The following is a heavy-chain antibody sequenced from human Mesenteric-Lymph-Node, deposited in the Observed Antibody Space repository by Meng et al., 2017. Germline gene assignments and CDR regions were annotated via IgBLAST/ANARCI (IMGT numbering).Heavy chain of an antibody. J-gene: IGHJ4*02. CDR1: GYTSTSFA. D-gene: IGHD2-2*01. CDR3: ARETLGYCSSTSCYIGPPDY. Sequence: QVQWWHFVSGLKKPGASVKVPCKASGYTSTSFAMNWVPQAPGQGLEWMGWINTNTGNPTYAQGFTGRFVFSLDTSVSTAYLQISSLKAEDTAVYYCARETLGYCSSTSCYIGPPDYWGQGTLVTVSS. CDR2: INTNTGNP. V-gene: IGHV7-4-1*02.